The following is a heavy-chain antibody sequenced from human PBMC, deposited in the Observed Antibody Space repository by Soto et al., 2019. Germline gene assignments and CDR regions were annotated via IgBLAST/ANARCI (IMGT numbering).Heavy chain of an antibody. D-gene: IGHD3-16*01. CDR3: ARGFWGSLDV. CDR1: GGSISTGDYY. CDR2: IYYNGGT. J-gene: IGHJ6*02. Sequence: SGTLSLTCTVSGGSISTGDYYWSWIRQPPGKGLEWIGYIYYNGGTYSNSSFRGRVTISVDTSKNQFSLKLSSVTAADTAVYYCARGFWGSLDVWGQGITVTV. V-gene: IGHV4-30-4*02.